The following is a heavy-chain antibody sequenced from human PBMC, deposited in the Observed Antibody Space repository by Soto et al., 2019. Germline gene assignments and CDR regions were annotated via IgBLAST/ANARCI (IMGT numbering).Heavy chain of an antibody. CDR3: ASDIGYNWNYGYYYYYYGMDV. CDR2: ISSSSSYI. CDR1: GFTFSSYS. V-gene: IGHV3-21*01. Sequence: GGSLRLSCAASGFTFSSYSMNWVRQAPGKGLEWVSSISSSSSYIYYADSVKGRFTISIDNAKNSPYLQMNSLRAEDTAVYYCASDIGYNWNYGYYYYYYGMDVWGQGTTVTVSS. D-gene: IGHD1-7*01. J-gene: IGHJ6*02.